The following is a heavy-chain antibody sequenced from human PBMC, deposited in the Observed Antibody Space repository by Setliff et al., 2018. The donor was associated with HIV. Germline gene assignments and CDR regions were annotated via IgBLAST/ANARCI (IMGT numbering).Heavy chain of an antibody. CDR2: INTNTGNP. V-gene: IGHV7-4-1*02. CDR3: ARGYSSSWAYYFDY. Sequence: GASVKVSCKASGYTFTGWYMHWVRQAPGQGLEWMGWINTNTGNPTYAQGFTGRFVFSLDTSVSTAYLQISSLKAEDTAVYYCARGYSSSWAYYFDYWGQGTLVTVSS. CDR1: GYTFTGWY. J-gene: IGHJ4*02. D-gene: IGHD6-13*01.